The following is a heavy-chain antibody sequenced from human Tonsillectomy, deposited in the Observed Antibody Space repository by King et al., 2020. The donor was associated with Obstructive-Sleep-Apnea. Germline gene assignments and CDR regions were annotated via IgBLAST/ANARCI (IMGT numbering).Heavy chain of an antibody. CDR3: ARDNNSNWWGSSYY. V-gene: IGHV1-2*02. D-gene: IGHD6-13*01. Sequence: QLVQSGADVNKPGASVKVSCKTSGYTFTGYYIHWVRQAPGQGLEWIGCFNTESGDTNYEQKFQGRVTLTMETSINTAYMELSRLGSDDTAVYYCARDNNSNWWGSSYYWGQGTLVSVSS. J-gene: IGHJ4*02. CDR2: FNTESGDT. CDR1: GYTFTGYY.